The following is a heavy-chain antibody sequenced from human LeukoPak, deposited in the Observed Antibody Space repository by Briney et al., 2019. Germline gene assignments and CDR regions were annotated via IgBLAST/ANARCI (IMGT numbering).Heavy chain of an antibody. V-gene: IGHV3-13*04. CDR1: GFAFSNYD. D-gene: IGHD2-8*01. CDR3: ARGSNTHFDY. Sequence: GSLRLSCAASGFAFSNYDMHWVRQATGKGLEWVSAIGTAGDTYYLGSVRGRFTMSRENAKNSLYLQMNSLAAGDTAVYYCARGSNTHFDYWGQGILVTVSS. J-gene: IGHJ4*01. CDR2: IGTAGDT.